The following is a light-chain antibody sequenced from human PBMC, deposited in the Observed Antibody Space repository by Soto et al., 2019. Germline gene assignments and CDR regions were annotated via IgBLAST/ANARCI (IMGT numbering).Light chain of an antibody. V-gene: IGKV3-11*01. CDR2: DAS. J-gene: IGKJ4*01. CDR1: QSISSF. Sequence: EIVLTQSPATLSLSPGERATLSCRASQSISSFFAWYQQKVGQAPRLLIYDASNRATGIPARFSGSGSGTDFTLTISSLEPEDFAVYYCQQRSNWPPALTFGGGTKVEIK. CDR3: QQRSNWPPALT.